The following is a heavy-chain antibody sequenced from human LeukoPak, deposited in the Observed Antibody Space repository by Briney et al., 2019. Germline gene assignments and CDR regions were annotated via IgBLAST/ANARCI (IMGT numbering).Heavy chain of an antibody. CDR2: ISSNGGST. CDR1: GFTFSSNA. CDR3: AREGPRNYYFDY. V-gene: IGHV3-64*01. J-gene: IGHJ4*02. Sequence: GGSLRLSCAASGFTFSSNAMHWVRQAPGKGLEYVSSISSNGGSTYYANSVKGRFTIYRDNSKNTLYLQMGSLRAEDMAVYYCAREGPRNYYFDYWGQGTLVTVSS.